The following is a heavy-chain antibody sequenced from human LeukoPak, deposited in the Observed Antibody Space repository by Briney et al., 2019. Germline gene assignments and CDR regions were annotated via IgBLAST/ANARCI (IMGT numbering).Heavy chain of an antibody. CDR1: GYTFTGYY. J-gene: IGHJ4*02. Sequence: ASVKVSCKASGYTFTGYYMHWVRQAPGQGLEWMGIINPSGGSTSYAQKFQGRVTMTRDTSTSTVYMELSSLRSEDTAVYYCARVTMVRVVKVYYFDYWGQGTLVTVSS. CDR3: ARVTMVRVVKVYYFDY. D-gene: IGHD3-10*01. CDR2: INPSGGST. V-gene: IGHV1-46*01.